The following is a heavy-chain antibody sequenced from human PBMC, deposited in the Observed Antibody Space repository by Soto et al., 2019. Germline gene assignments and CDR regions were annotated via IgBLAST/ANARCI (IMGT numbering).Heavy chain of an antibody. CDR1: GFTFSTYS. CDR2: ISSSSSTI. Sequence: GSLRLSCAASGFTFSTYSMNWVRQAPGKGLEWVSYISSSSSTIYYADSVKGRFTISRDNVKNSLYLQMNRLRDEDTAVYYCARDYLHHIAVTGDYYYYGMDVWGQGTTVTVSS. V-gene: IGHV3-48*02. CDR3: ARDYLHHIAVTGDYYYYGMDV. D-gene: IGHD6-19*01. J-gene: IGHJ6*02.